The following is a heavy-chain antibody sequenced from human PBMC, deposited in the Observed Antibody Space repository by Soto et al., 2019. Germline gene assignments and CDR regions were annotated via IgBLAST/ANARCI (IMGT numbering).Heavy chain of an antibody. CDR2: IHYSGRT. CDR3: ARYYFDSSGYSNWFDP. J-gene: IGHJ5*02. Sequence: TLSLTCAVAGCSITSVAYYWTWIRQHPGKGLEWIAYIHYSGRTYYNPSLKSRVTISVDTSNNQFSLKLSSVTAADTAVYYCARYYFDSSGYSNWFDPWGQGTLVTVSS. V-gene: IGHV4-31*11. D-gene: IGHD3-22*01. CDR1: GCSITSVAYY.